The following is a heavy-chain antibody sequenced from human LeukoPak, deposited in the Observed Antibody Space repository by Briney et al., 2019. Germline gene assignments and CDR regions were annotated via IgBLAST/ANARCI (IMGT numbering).Heavy chain of an antibody. CDR3: ARLPYSSVHSGYYYMDV. CDR2: IRYDGSNK. CDR1: GFTFSSYG. Sequence: PGGSLRLSCAASGFTFSSYGLHWVRQAPGKGLEWVAFIRYDGSNKYYADSVKGRFTISRDNSKNTPYLQMNSLRAEDTAVYYCARLPYSSVHSGYYYMDVWGKGTTVTVSS. J-gene: IGHJ6*03. D-gene: IGHD3-22*01. V-gene: IGHV3-30*02.